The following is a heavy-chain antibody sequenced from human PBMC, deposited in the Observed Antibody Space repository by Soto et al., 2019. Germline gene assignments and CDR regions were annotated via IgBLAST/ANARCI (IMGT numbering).Heavy chain of an antibody. CDR2: IYHSGST. J-gene: IGHJ5*02. D-gene: IGHD2-2*01. V-gene: IGHV4-4*02. Sequence: QVHLQESGPGLVKPSGTLSLTCVVSSGSITSSNWWSWVRQPPGKGLEWIGEIYHSGSTNYNPSLKSRVAISVDKSKNQFSLKVSSVTAADTAVYYCAQENATPNWFDPWGQGTLVTVSS. CDR3: AQENATPNWFDP. CDR1: SGSITSSNW.